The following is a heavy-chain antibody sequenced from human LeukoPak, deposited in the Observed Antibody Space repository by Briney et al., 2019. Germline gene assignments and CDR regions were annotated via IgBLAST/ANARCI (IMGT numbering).Heavy chain of an antibody. CDR3: ARRTYYYDSSGYYYNSQFDY. D-gene: IGHD3-22*01. CDR1: GYSFTSYW. J-gene: IGHJ4*02. CDR2: IYPGDSDT. V-gene: IGHV5-51*01. Sequence: GESLKISCKGSGYSFTSYWIGWVRQMPGKGLEWMGIIYPGDSDTRYSPSFQGQVTISADKSISTAYLQWSSLKASDTAMYYCARRTYYYDSSGYYYNSQFDYWAREPWSPSPQ.